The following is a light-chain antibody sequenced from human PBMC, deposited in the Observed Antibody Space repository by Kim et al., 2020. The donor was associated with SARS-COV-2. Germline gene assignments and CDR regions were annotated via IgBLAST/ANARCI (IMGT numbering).Light chain of an antibody. CDR1: GNDVGGYNS. J-gene: IGLJ3*02. CDR3: SSYAGSNILGV. V-gene: IGLV2-8*01. Sequence: QSVTISCTGTGNDVGGYNSVSWYHQHPGKAPKLLIYDVSERPSGVPDRFSGSKSVNTASLTVSGLQADDEAVYYCSSYAGSNILGVFGGGTQLTVL. CDR2: DVS.